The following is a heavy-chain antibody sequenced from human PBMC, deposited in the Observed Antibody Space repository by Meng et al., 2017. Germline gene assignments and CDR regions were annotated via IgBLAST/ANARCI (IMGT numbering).Heavy chain of an antibody. CDR1: GGSISSSNW. V-gene: IGHV4-4*02. D-gene: IGHD1-14*01. CDR2: IYYSGST. Sequence: QVQLQESGPGLVKPSGTLSLTCAVSGGSISSSNWWSWVRQPPGKGLEWIGFIYYSGSTYYNPSLKSRVSISVDTSKNQFSLKVTSVTAADTAVYYCARTEDNWFDPWGQGTLVTVSS. CDR3: ARTEDNWFDP. J-gene: IGHJ5*02.